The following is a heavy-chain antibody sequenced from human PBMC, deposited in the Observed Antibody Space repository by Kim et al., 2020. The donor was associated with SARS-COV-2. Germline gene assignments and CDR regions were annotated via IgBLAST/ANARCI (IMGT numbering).Heavy chain of an antibody. D-gene: IGHD3-10*01. CDR3: AKESGSGCYAAWSYYYDGMDV. CDR2: ISYDGSNK. V-gene: IGHV3-30*18. Sequence: GGSLRLSCAASGFTFSSYGMHWVRQAPGKGLEWVAVISYDGSNKYYADSVKGRFTISRDNSKNTLYLQMNSLRAEDTAVYYCAKESGSGCYAAWSYYYDGMDVWGQGTTVTVSS. J-gene: IGHJ6*02. CDR1: GFTFSSYG.